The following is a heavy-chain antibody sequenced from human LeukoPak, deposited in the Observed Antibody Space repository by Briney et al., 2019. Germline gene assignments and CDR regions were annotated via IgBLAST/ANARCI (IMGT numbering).Heavy chain of an antibody. CDR1: GGSISSYY. D-gene: IGHD3-9*01. V-gene: IGHV4-59*08. J-gene: IGHJ4*02. CDR2: IYNSGST. Sequence: PSETLSLTCTVSGGSISSYYWSWIRQPPAKGLEWIGYIYNSGSTNYNPSLKSRVTISVDTSKNQFSLKLSSVTAADTAVYYRARGRCDPLTGYEYYHDYWGQGTLVTVSS. CDR3: ARGRCDPLTGYEYYHDY.